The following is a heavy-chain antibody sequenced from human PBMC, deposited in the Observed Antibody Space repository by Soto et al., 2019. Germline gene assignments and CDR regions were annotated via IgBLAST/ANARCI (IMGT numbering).Heavy chain of an antibody. J-gene: IGHJ4*02. CDR3: ARGCRGGDCFFDF. Sequence: ASVKVCCKASGYTFTSYGISWVRQAPGQGLEWMGWISAYNGNTNYAQKLQGRVTMTTDTSKNQFSLNLRSLTAADTAVYYCARGCRGGDCFFDFWGQGTLVTVSS. V-gene: IGHV1-18*04. CDR1: GYTFTSYG. CDR2: ISAYNGNT. D-gene: IGHD2-21*02.